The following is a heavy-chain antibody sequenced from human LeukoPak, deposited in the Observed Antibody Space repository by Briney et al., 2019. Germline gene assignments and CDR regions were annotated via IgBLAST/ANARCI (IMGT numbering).Heavy chain of an antibody. V-gene: IGHV1-2*02. CDR3: ARDRYSGYDYVDY. D-gene: IGHD5-12*01. Sequence: ASVKVSCKASGYTFTGYYMHWVQQAPGQGLEWMGWINPNSGGTNYAQKFQGRVTMTRDTSISTDYMELSRLRSDDTAVYYCARDRYSGYDYVDYWGQGTLVTVSS. J-gene: IGHJ4*02. CDR1: GYTFTGYY. CDR2: INPNSGGT.